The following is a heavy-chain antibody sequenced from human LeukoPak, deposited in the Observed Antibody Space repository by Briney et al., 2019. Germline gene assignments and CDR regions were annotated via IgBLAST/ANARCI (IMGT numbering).Heavy chain of an antibody. D-gene: IGHD3-10*01. V-gene: IGHV3-33*01. CDR3: ARALLGGSAYYYYYHGMDV. CDR1: GFTFSSYG. CDR2: IWYDGSNK. J-gene: IGHJ6*02. Sequence: GGSLRLSCAASGFTFSSYGMHWVRQAPGKGLEWVAVIWYDGSNKYYADSVKGRFTISRDNSKSTLYLQMNSLRAEDTAVYYCARALLGGSAYYYYYHGMDVWGQGTTVTVSS.